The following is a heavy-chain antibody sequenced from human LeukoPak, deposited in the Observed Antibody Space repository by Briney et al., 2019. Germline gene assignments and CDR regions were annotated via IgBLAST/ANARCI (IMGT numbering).Heavy chain of an antibody. CDR1: GYSISSGYY. D-gene: IGHD3-10*01. CDR2: IYHSGST. J-gene: IGHJ4*02. Sequence: SETLSLTCTVSGYSISSGYYWGWIRQPPGKGLEWIGRIYHSGSTYYNPSLKSRVTISVDTSKNQYSLKLSSVTAADTAVYYCARDNYYGSGSPRFDYWGQGTLVTVSS. CDR3: ARDNYYGSGSPRFDY. V-gene: IGHV4-38-2*02.